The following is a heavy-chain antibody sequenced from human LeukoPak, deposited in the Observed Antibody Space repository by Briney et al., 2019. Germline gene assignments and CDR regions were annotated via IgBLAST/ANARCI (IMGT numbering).Heavy chain of an antibody. J-gene: IGHJ4*02. Sequence: GGSLRLSCAASGFTFSGYWMSWVRQAPGKGLEWVANINKDGSERYDVDSVKGRFTISRDNANKSLYLQMNSLRAEDTSVYYCARESKGRSKIDYWGQGTLVTVSS. V-gene: IGHV3-7*01. CDR3: ARESKGRSKIDY. D-gene: IGHD4-17*01. CDR1: GFTFSGYW. CDR2: INKDGSER.